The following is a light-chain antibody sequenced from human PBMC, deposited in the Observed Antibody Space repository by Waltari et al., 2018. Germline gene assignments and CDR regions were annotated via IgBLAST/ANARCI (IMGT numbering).Light chain of an antibody. J-gene: IGLJ2*01. CDR2: RDK. CDR1: SSNIESNH. V-gene: IGLV1-47*01. Sequence: SVLTQSPSASGTPWQRVTISCSGSSSNIESNHVFWYQQIPGTAPKLLIFRDKMRPSGVPDRFSASKSGTSASLASSGLRSEDEADYYGAAWDNSLSGVLFGGGTKLTVL. CDR3: AAWDNSLSGVL.